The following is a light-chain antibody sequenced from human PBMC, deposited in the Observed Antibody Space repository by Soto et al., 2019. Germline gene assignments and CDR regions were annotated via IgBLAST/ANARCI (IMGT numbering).Light chain of an antibody. J-gene: IGKJ1*01. V-gene: IGKV3-20*01. CDR2: AAS. CDR3: QQYGSSPKT. CDR1: QTISSTY. Sequence: ERVLTQSAGTRSLPTGDRATLSCRASQTISSTYLAWYQQKPGQAPRLLIYAASTRATGIPDRFSGSGSGTDFTLTISILEPEDFAVYYCQQYGSSPKTFGQGTKVDI.